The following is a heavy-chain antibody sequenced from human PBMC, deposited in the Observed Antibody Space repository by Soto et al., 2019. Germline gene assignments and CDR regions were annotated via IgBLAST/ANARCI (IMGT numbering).Heavy chain of an antibody. D-gene: IGHD1-7*01. V-gene: IGHV3-23*01. CDR1: GFTFSSYG. J-gene: IGHJ5*02. CDR2: ISGSGGST. CDR3: AKLAYGTPFPNWFDP. Sequence: GGSLRLSCAASGFTFSSYGMSWVRQAPGKGLEWVSAISGSGGSTYYADSVKGRFTISRHNSKHTLYLKMNSLRAEDTAVYYSAKLAYGTPFPNWFDPWGQGTLVTAP.